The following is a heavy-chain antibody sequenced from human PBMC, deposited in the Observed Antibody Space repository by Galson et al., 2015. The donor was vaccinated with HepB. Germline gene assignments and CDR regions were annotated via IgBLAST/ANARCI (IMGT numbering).Heavy chain of an antibody. Sequence: SLRLSCAASGFTFSDYYMEWVRQAPGKGLEWVGRVRHKARRYTTDYVASVEGRYTISRDDSKNSLYLQMDSLKTEDTAVYYCSRTLPGIDLDYWGQGTLVTVSS. D-gene: IGHD3-3*02. J-gene: IGHJ4*02. V-gene: IGHV3-72*01. CDR1: GFTFSDYY. CDR2: VRHKARRYTT. CDR3: SRTLPGIDLDY.